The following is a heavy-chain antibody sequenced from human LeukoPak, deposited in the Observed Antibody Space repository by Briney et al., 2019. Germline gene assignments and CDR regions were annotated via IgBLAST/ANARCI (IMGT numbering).Heavy chain of an antibody. Sequence: GASVKVSCKASGYTFTSYGISWVRQAPGQGLEWMGWISAYNGNTNYAQKLQGRVTMTTDTSTSTAYMELRSLRSDDTAVYYCATDQPYSGSCYFDYWGQGTLVTVSS. J-gene: IGHJ4*02. CDR2: ISAYNGNT. CDR3: ATDQPYSGSCYFDY. CDR1: GYTFTSYG. D-gene: IGHD1-26*01. V-gene: IGHV1-18*01.